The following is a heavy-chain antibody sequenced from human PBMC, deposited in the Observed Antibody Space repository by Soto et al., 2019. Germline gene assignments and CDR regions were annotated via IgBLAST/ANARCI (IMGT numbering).Heavy chain of an antibody. D-gene: IGHD5-18*01. CDR3: VSRRYSYGSGSGYYYYGMDV. V-gene: IGHV3-30-3*01. Sequence: HPGGSLRLSCAASGFTFSSYAMHWVRQAPGKGLEWVAVISYDGSTKYYADSVKGRLTISRDNSRNTLYLQMNSLRAEDTAVYYCVSRRYSYGSGSGYYYYGMDVWGQGTTVTVSS. CDR2: ISYDGSTK. J-gene: IGHJ6*02. CDR1: GFTFSSYA.